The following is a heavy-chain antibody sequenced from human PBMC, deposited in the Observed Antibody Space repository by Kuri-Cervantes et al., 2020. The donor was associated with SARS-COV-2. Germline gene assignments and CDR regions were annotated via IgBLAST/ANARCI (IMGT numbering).Heavy chain of an antibody. J-gene: IGHJ6*02. CDR3: ARLGVAAAGSYYYYGMDV. CDR2: ISYEESNK. V-gene: IGHV3-30*03. CDR1: GFTLSSYG. Sequence: RESMTLACAASGFTLSSYGMHWVRQAPGKGREWVAVISYEESNKYYADSVKGRLTISRDNSKNTLYLQMNSLRAEDTAVYYCARLGVAAAGSYYYYGMDVWGQGTTVTVSS. D-gene: IGHD6-13*01.